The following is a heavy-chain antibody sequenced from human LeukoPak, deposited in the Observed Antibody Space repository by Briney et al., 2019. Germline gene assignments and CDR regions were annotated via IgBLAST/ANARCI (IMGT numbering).Heavy chain of an antibody. CDR1: GFTFSGYW. D-gene: IGHD1-26*01. J-gene: IGHJ4*02. CDR3: ASVGSYYYFDY. V-gene: IGHV3-7*01. CDR2: IKQDGSEK. Sequence: PGGSLRLSCAASGFTFSGYWMSWVRQAPGKGLEWVANIKQDGSEKYYVDSVKGRFTISRDNAKNSLYLQMNSLRAEDTAVYYCASVGSYYYFDYWGQGTLVTVSS.